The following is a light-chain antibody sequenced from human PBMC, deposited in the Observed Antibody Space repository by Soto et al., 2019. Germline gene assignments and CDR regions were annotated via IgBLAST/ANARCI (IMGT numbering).Light chain of an antibody. CDR1: ESVNRN. Sequence: EVVMTQSPGTLSVSPGERVTLSCRASESVNRNLAWYHQKPGQGPSLLIYSASTRATGVPARFTGSGSGTEFTLTISSLQSEDFGVYHCQHYSNWPPTFGPGTKVEIK. CDR3: QHYSNWPPT. J-gene: IGKJ3*01. CDR2: SAS. V-gene: IGKV3-15*01.